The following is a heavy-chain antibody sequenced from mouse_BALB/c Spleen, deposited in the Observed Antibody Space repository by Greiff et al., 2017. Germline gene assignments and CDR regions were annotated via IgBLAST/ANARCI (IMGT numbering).Heavy chain of an antibody. D-gene: IGHD1-2*01. V-gene: IGHV1-67*01. CDR1: GYTFTDYA. CDR2: ISTYYGNT. J-gene: IGHJ4*01. CDR3: ASQFITTAHYAMDY. Sequence: QVQLKQSGPELVRPGVSVKISCKGSGYTFTDYAMHWVKQSHAKSLEWIGVISTYYGNTNYNQKFKGKATMTVDKSSSTAYMELARLTSEDSAIYYCASQFITTAHYAMDYWGQGTSVTVTS.